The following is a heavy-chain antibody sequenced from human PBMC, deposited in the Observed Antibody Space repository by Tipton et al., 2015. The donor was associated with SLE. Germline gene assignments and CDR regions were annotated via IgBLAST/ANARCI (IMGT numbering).Heavy chain of an antibody. CDR2: INHSGST. CDR1: GGSFSGYY. D-gene: IGHD4/OR15-4a*01. Sequence: TLSLTCAVYGGSFSGYYWSWLRQSPGKGLEWIGEINHSGSTNYNPSLKSRLTISVDRSNKQFSLNLSSVTAADTAVYYCARERIEEYGGKENWIDPWSQGTLVTVSS. V-gene: IGHV4-34*01. CDR3: ARERIEEYGGKENWIDP. J-gene: IGHJ5*02.